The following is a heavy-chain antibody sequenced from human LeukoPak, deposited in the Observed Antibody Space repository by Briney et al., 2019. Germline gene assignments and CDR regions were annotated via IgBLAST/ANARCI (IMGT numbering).Heavy chain of an antibody. CDR2: ISYDGSNK. V-gene: IGHV3-30-3*01. D-gene: IGHD5-12*01. J-gene: IGHJ6*02. Sequence: GGSLRLSCAASGFTFSSYAMHWVRQAPGKGLEWVAVISYDGSNKYYADSVKGRFTISRDNSKNTLYLQMNSLRAEDTAVYYCARDRVGSGYIGMDVWGQGTTVTVSS. CDR1: GFTFSSYA. CDR3: ARDRVGSGYIGMDV.